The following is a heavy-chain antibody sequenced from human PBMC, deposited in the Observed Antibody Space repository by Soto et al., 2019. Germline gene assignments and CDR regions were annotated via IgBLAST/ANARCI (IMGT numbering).Heavy chain of an antibody. J-gene: IGHJ4*02. D-gene: IGHD3-22*01. Sequence: GESLKISCVASGFTFSRNNMNWVRQAPGRGLGWVSSIAYTSKNIYYADSVKGRFTISRDNARNSLYLQMDSLRAEDTAVYYCASGLYDSSGYHYDMDIRDIGPFDYWGRGTLVTGSS. V-gene: IGHV3-21*06. CDR2: IAYTSKNI. CDR3: ASGLYDSSGYHYDMDIRDIGPFDY. CDR1: GFTFSRNN.